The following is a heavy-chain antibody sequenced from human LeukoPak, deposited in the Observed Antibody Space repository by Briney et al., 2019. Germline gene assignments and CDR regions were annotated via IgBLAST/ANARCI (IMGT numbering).Heavy chain of an antibody. CDR2: ISGSGGRT. CDR3: AKDGGYSVSDFLSYHYYYMDV. Sequence: GGSLRLSCAASGFTFSSYAMSWVRQAPGKGLQWVSIISGSGGRTYYADSVKGRFTISRGNSKNTLFLQINSLRAEDTAVYYCAKDGGYSVSDFLSYHYYYMDVWGKGTTVTVSS. J-gene: IGHJ6*03. CDR1: GFTFSSYA. D-gene: IGHD5/OR15-5a*01. V-gene: IGHV3-23*01.